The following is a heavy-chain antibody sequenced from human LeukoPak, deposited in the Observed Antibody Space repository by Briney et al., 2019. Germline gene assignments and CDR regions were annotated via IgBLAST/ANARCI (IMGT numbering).Heavy chain of an antibody. V-gene: IGHV2-70*01. CDR3: ARMLYGDSVDYFDS. CDR1: GFSLSTSGMC. CDR2: IDWDDDE. D-gene: IGHD4-17*01. Sequence: SGPTLVNPTQTLTLTCAFSGFSLSTSGMCVSWIRQPPGKALEWLALIDWDDDEYYSTSLKTRLTISKDTSKNQVVLTMTNMDPVDTATYYSARMLYGDSVDYFDSWGQGTLVTVSS. J-gene: IGHJ4*02.